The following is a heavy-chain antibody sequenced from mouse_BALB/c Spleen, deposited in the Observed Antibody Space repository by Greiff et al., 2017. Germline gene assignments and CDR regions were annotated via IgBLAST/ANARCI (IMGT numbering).Heavy chain of an antibody. V-gene: IGHV3-2*02. D-gene: IGHD1-2*01. Sequence: EVQLVESGPGLVKPSQSLSLTCTVTGYSIPSYYAWNWIRQFPGNKLEWMGYISYSGSTSYNPSHKSRISITRDTTKNPFFLQLNSVTTEDTATYNCARDGTTAPFDYWGQGTLVTVSA. CDR3: ARDGTTAPFDY. CDR1: GYSIPSYYA. CDR2: ISYSGST. J-gene: IGHJ3*01.